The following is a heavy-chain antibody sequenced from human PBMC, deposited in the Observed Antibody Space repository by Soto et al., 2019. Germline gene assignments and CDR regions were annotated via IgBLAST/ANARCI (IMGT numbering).Heavy chain of an antibody. D-gene: IGHD2-15*01. CDR1: GYTFCRHG. V-gene: IGHV1-18*01. Sequence: QVQLVQSGAEVKKPGTSVKVSCTASGYTFCRHGISWVRQAPGQGLQWIGWVSGDNGNTNYAQSLQGRVTMTTDTSPTTGHMELRSLRSDDTAVYYCARDLGYCRSGTCQRECVDPWGQGTLVIVSS. CDR2: VSGDNGNT. J-gene: IGHJ5*02. CDR3: ARDLGYCRSGTCQRECVDP.